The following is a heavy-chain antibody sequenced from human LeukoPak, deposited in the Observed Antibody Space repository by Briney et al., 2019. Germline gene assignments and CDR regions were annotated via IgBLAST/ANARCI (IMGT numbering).Heavy chain of an antibody. Sequence: ASVKVSCKASGYTFTSYGISWVRQAPGKGLEWMGGFDPEDGETIYAQKFQGRVTMTEDTSTDTAYMELSSLRSEDTAVYYCATHRPQYSSSSKDYYYYMDVWGKGTTVTVSS. V-gene: IGHV1-24*01. J-gene: IGHJ6*03. D-gene: IGHD6-6*01. CDR3: ATHRPQYSSSSKDYYYYMDV. CDR1: GYTFTSYG. CDR2: FDPEDGET.